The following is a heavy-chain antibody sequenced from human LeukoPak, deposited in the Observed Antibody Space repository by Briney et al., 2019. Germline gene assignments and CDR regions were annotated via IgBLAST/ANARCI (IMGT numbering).Heavy chain of an antibody. CDR2: INPSSEYI. D-gene: IGHD4-17*01. J-gene: IGHJ4*02. CDR1: GFTFSSYT. CDR3: ARGSYGDYEY. Sequence: GRSLRLSCSASGFTFSSYTMNWVRQAPGEGLEWVSSINPSSEYINHADSVKGRLTISRDNAKNSVYLQMNSLRVEDTAIYFCARGSYGDYEYWGQGTLVTVSS. V-gene: IGHV3-21*06.